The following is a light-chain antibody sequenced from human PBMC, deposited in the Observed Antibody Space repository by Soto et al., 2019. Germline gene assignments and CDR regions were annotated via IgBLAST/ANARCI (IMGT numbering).Light chain of an antibody. CDR1: QSVRSSH. V-gene: IGKV3-20*01. CDR2: GAS. Sequence: EIVLTQSPGTLSLSPGERATLSCRASQSVRSSHLAWYQQKPGQAPRLLIYGASSRATGIPDRFSGSGSGTDFTLTISRLEPEDFAVYHCQQYSSSPPTFGGGTKVEI. J-gene: IGKJ4*01. CDR3: QQYSSSPPT.